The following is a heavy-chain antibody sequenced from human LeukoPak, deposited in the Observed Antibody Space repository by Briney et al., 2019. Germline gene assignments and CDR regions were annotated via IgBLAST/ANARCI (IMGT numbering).Heavy chain of an antibody. CDR3: AGDYVGDAFDI. D-gene: IGHD4-17*01. CDR2: INPSGGST. V-gene: IGHV1-46*01. Sequence: ASVKVSCKASGYTFTSYGISWVRQAPGQGLEWMGIINPSGGSTSYAQKFQGRVTMTRDTSTSTVYMELSSLRSEDTAVYYCAGDYVGDAFDIWGQGTMVTVSS. J-gene: IGHJ3*02. CDR1: GYTFTSYG.